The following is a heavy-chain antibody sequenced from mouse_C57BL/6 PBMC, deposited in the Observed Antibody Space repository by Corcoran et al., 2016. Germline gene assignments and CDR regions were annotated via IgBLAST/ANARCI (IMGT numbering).Heavy chain of an antibody. D-gene: IGHD1-1*01. CDR1: GYTFTDYY. V-gene: IGHV1-26*01. CDR2: INPNNGGT. J-gene: IGHJ2*01. Sequence: EVQLQQSGPELVKPGASVKISCKASGYTFTDYYMNWVKQSHGKSLEWIGDINPNNGGTSYNQKFKGKATLTVDKSSSTAYMELRSLTSEDSAVYYCAREVEVYYGSSPFDYWGQGTTLTVSS. CDR3: AREVEVYYGSSPFDY.